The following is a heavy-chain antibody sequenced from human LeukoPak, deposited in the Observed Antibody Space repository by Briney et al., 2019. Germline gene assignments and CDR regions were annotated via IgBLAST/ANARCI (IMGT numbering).Heavy chain of an antibody. D-gene: IGHD2-15*01. CDR1: GFTFSSYG. Sequence: GRSLRLSCAASGFTFSSYGMHWVRQAPGKGLEWVAVIWYDGSNKYYADSGKGRFTISRDNSKNTLYLQMNSLRAEDTAVYYCARDPRGYCSGGSCYSGYFDYWGQGTLVTVSS. J-gene: IGHJ4*02. CDR3: ARDPRGYCSGGSCYSGYFDY. V-gene: IGHV3-33*01. CDR2: IWYDGSNK.